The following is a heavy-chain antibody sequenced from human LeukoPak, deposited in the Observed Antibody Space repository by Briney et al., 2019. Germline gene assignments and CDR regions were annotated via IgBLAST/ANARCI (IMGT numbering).Heavy chain of an antibody. V-gene: IGHV3-21*01. D-gene: IGHD6-6*01. J-gene: IGHJ4*02. CDR2: ISSSSTHI. CDR1: GFSRSSYC. CDR3: ARSEHSSSSFDY. Sequence: GGSLRLSCAASGFSRSSYCMNWVRRALRKGLEWVSYISSSSTHIYYADSVKGRFTISRDNARNSLYLQMNSLRAEDTAIYYCARSEHSSSSFDYWGQGTLVTVSS.